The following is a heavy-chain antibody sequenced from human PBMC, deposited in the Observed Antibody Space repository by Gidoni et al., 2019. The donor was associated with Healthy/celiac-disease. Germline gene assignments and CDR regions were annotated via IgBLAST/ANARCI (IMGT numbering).Heavy chain of an antibody. CDR2: ISYDGSNK. Sequence: QVQRVASGGGVAQPGGSLRLACHAPGFTFSSYGMHWVRQAPGKGLGWVAVISYDGSNKYYADSVKGRFTISRDNSKNTLYLQMNSLRAEDTAVYYCAKVWDYYDSSAEGDYWGQGTLVTVSS. CDR1: GFTFSSYG. CDR3: AKVWDYYDSSAEGDY. V-gene: IGHV3-30*18. D-gene: IGHD3-22*01. J-gene: IGHJ4*02.